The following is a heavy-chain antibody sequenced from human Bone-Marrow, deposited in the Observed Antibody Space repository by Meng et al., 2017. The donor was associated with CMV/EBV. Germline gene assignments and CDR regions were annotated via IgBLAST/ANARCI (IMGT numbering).Heavy chain of an antibody. V-gene: IGHV4-39*07. CDR1: GGSISSSSYY. J-gene: IGHJ6*02. D-gene: IGHD2-2*01. CDR2: IYYSGST. Sequence: GSLRLSCTVSGGSISSSSYYWGWIRQPPGKGLEWSGSIYYSGSTYYDPSLKSRVTISVDTSKNQFSLKLSSVTAADTAVYYCARGDCSSTSCYPYYGMDVWGQGTTVTVSS. CDR3: ARGDCSSTSCYPYYGMDV.